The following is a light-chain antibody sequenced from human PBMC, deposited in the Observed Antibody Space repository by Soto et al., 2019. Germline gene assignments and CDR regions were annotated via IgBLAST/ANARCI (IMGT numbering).Light chain of an antibody. CDR2: SNN. V-gene: IGLV1-44*01. J-gene: IGLJ1*01. CDR3: AAWDDSLNGYV. CDR1: NSNIGSNT. Sequence: QSLLTQPPSASLTPGQRVTISCSGSNSNIGSNTVNWYQQVPGTAPKLLIYSNNQRPSGVPDRFSGSKSGTSASLAISGLQSEDEADYYCAAWDDSLNGYVFGAGTKVTVL.